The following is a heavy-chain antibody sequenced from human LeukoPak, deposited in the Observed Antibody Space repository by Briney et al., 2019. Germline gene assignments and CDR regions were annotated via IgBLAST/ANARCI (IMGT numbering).Heavy chain of an antibody. CDR2: INHSGST. V-gene: IGHV4-34*01. CDR3: ARATVIATVSFFFDY. Sequence: PSETLSLTCAVYGGSFSGYYWSWIRQPPGKGLEWIGEINHSGSTNYNPSLKSRVTISVDTSKNQFSLKLSSVTAADTAVYYCARATVIATVSFFFDYWGQGTLVTVSS. J-gene: IGHJ4*02. D-gene: IGHD4-17*01. CDR1: GGSFSGYY.